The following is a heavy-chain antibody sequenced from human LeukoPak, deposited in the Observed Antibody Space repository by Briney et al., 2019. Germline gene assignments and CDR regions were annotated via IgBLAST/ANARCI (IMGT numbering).Heavy chain of an antibody. CDR2: INPNSGGT. Sequence: ASVKVSCKASGYTFTDYYIHWVRQAPGQGLEWMGWINPNSGGTNYAQKFQGRVTMTRDTSISTAYIELSRLRSDDTAVYYCARDFPIQIWTRAPWFDPWGQGTLVTVSS. V-gene: IGHV1-2*02. J-gene: IGHJ5*02. CDR3: ARDFPIQIWTRAPWFDP. D-gene: IGHD5-18*01. CDR1: GYTFTDYY.